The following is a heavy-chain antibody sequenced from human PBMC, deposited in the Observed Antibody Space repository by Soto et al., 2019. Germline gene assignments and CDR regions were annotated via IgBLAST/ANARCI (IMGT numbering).Heavy chain of an antibody. CDR2: IYYSGST. J-gene: IGHJ4*02. V-gene: IGHV4-39*01. Sequence: PSETLSLTFTVSGGSISSSSYYWGWIRQPPGKGLEWIGSIYYSGSTNYNPSLKSRVTISVDTSKNQFSLKLSSVTAADTAVYYCARTYCSGGSCYDLFHYWGQGTLVTVSS. CDR1: GGSISSSSYY. D-gene: IGHD2-15*01. CDR3: ARTYCSGGSCYDLFHY.